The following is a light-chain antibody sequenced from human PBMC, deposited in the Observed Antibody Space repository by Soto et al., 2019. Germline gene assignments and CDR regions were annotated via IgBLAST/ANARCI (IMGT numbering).Light chain of an antibody. V-gene: IGLV1-44*01. Sequence: QSVLTQPPSASGTPGQKVTISCSGSSSNIGSNTVNWYQQLPGTAPKLLIYSNHQRPSGVPGRFSGSKSGTSASLAISGLHSEDEGDYYCAAWDDSRDVFGPGTKVTV. CDR1: SSNIGSNT. CDR2: SNH. CDR3: AAWDDSRDV. J-gene: IGLJ1*01.